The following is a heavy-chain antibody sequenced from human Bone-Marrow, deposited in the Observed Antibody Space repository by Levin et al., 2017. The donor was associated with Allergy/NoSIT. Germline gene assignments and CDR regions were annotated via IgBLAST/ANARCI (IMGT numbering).Heavy chain of an antibody. Sequence: ASVKVPCKASGYSFSAYYIYWVRQAPGQGLEWMGWINPKSGDTKYAQMFQGRMSLTRDTSTNTAFMELSRMRSDDTAVYFCARGLNGFRRIGYCNDKSCSTALAYWGQGTLVSVSS. D-gene: IGHD2-15*01. J-gene: IGHJ4*02. CDR2: INPKSGDT. CDR1: GYSFSAYY. CDR3: ARGLNGFRRIGYCNDKSCSTALAY. V-gene: IGHV1-2*02.